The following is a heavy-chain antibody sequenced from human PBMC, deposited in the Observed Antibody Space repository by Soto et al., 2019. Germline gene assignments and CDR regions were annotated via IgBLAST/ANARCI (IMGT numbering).Heavy chain of an antibody. Sequence: SVKVSCKASGGSLSTNPISWVRQTPGQGLEWMGGTGSGTGPGNHAQKFQGRLTVTADKSTSTVYMELTNLSSEDTAVYCCARRHSGGFFRFFDSWGQGTLVTV. CDR1: GGSLSTNP. D-gene: IGHD2-15*01. J-gene: IGHJ4*02. V-gene: IGHV1-69*06. CDR3: ARRHSGGFFRFFDS. CDR2: TGSGTGPG.